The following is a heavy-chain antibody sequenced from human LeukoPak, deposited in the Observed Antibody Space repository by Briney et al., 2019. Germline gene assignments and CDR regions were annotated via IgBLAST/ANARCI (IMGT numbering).Heavy chain of an antibody. V-gene: IGHV3-74*01. J-gene: IGHJ4*02. CDR1: GFTFSSYW. CDR2: INSDGSST. D-gene: IGHD2-15*01. CDR3: AKEGVGATWPYFDY. Sequence: GGSLRLSCAASGFTFSSYWMHWVRQAPGKGLVWVSRINSDGSSTSYADSVKGRFTISRDNSKNTLYLQMNSLRAEDTAVYYCAKEGVGATWPYFDYWGQGTLVSVSS.